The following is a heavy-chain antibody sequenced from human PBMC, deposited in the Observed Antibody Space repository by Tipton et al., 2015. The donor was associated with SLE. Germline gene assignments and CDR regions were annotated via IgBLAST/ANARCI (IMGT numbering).Heavy chain of an antibody. CDR3: ASIARLLVGATTTYYYGMDV. J-gene: IGHJ6*02. D-gene: IGHD1-26*01. CDR1: GGSFSGYY. Sequence: GLVKPSETLSLTCAVYGGSFSGYYWSWIRQPPGKGLEWIGEINHSGSTNYNPSLKSRVTISVDTSKNQFSLKLSSVTAADTAVYYCASIARLLVGATTTYYYGMDVWGQGTTVTVSS. CDR2: INHSGST. V-gene: IGHV4-34*01.